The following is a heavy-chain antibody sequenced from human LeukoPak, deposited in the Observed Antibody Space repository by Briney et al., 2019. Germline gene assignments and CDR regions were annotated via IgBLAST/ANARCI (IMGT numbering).Heavy chain of an antibody. CDR3: AKATGVRGALGAFDI. CDR2: ISGSGGST. V-gene: IGHV3-23*01. Sequence: GGSLRLSCAASGFTFSSYAMSWVRQAPGKGLEWVSAISGSGGSTYYADSVKGRFTISRDNSKNTLYLQMNSLRAEDTAVYYRAKATGVRGALGAFDIWGQGTMVTVSS. J-gene: IGHJ3*02. D-gene: IGHD3-10*01. CDR1: GFTFSSYA.